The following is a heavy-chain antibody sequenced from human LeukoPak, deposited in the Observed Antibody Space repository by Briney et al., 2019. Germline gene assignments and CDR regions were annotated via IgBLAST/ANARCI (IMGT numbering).Heavy chain of an antibody. CDR1: GFTFSSYG. CDR3: AKERGYSYGFGY. D-gene: IGHD5-18*01. CDR2: IRYDGSNK. J-gene: IGHJ4*02. V-gene: IGHV3-30*02. Sequence: GGSLRLSCAASGFTFSSYGMHWVRQAPGKGLEWVAFIRYDGSNKYYADSVKGRFTISRDNSKNTLYLQMNSLRAEDTAVYYCAKERGYSYGFGYWGQGTLVTVSS.